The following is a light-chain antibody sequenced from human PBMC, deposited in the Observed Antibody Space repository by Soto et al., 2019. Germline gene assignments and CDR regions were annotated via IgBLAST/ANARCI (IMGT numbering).Light chain of an antibody. CDR1: SSDIGGYNY. J-gene: IGLJ3*02. CDR2: EVN. V-gene: IGLV2-8*01. Sequence: QLVLTQPPSASGSPGQSVTISCTGTSSDIGGYNYVSWYQQHPGKAPKLMIYEVNKRPSGVPDRFSGSKSGNTASLTVSGLQAEDEADYYCSSYAGSTNWVFGGGTKLPVL. CDR3: SSYAGSTNWV.